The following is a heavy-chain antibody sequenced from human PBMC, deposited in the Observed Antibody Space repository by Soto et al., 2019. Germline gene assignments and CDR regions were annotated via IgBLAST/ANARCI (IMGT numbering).Heavy chain of an antibody. J-gene: IGHJ4*02. CDR3: TTGYCGGDCPLDY. CDR2: NKSKTDGGTT. CDR1: GFTFSNAW. V-gene: IGHV3-15*01. D-gene: IGHD2-21*02. Sequence: EVQLVESGGGLVKPGGSLRLSCAASGFTFSNAWMSWVRQAPGKGLEWVGRNKSKTDGGTTDYAAPVKGRFTISRDDSNNTLYLQMNSLKTEDTAVYDCTTGYCGGDCPLDYWGQGTLVTVSS.